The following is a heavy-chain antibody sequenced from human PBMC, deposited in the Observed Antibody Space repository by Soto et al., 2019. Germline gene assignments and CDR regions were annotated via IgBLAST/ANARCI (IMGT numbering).Heavy chain of an antibody. CDR1: GGSFSGCY. CDR2: INHSGST. J-gene: IGHJ6*02. CDR3: ARGRVGGYSYGSYYYYGMDV. V-gene: IGHV4-34*01. Sequence: PSETLSLTCDVYGGSFSGCYCGWIRQPPGKGLEWIGEINHSGSTNYNPSLKSRVTISVDTSKNQFSLKLSSVTAADTAVYYCARGRVGGYSYGSYYYYGMDVWGQGTTVTVSS. D-gene: IGHD5-18*01.